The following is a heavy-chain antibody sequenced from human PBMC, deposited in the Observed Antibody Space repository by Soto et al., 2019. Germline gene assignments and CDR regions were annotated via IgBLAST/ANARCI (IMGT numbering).Heavy chain of an antibody. CDR3: ARVFQYYDSSGLNWFDP. J-gene: IGHJ5*02. Sequence: AAVKVSCKASGYTFTGYYMHSVRQAPGQGPEWMGWINPNSGGTNYAQQFQGRVTITRDKSMSTAYMEVSRVRSDDTAVYYCARVFQYYDSSGLNWFDPWGQGTLVTVSS. V-gene: IGHV1-2*02. CDR1: GYTFTGYY. CDR2: INPNSGGT. D-gene: IGHD3-22*01.